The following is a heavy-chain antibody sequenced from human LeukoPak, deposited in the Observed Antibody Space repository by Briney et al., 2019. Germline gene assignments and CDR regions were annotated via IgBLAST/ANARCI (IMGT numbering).Heavy chain of an antibody. D-gene: IGHD1-1*01. J-gene: IGHJ4*02. CDR1: GYAFTAYY. Sequence: ASVKVSCKTSGYAFTAYYIHWVRQAPGHGLEWVGRLNPNNGATNFAQNFQDRVTMTRDMSITTVYMELSRLTSDDTAVYYCARDVGEMLQPGQEAYWGQGTLVTVSS. CDR2: LNPNNGAT. V-gene: IGHV1-2*06. CDR3: ARDVGEMLQPGQEAY.